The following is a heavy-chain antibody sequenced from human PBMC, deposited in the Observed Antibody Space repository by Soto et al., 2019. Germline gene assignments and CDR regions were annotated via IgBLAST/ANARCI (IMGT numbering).Heavy chain of an antibody. J-gene: IGHJ6*02. CDR1: GYTFTSYD. CDR3: ARWPDYDYDPGALYGMDV. CDR2: MNPNSGNT. Sequence: ASVKVSCKASGYTFTSYDINWVRQATGQGLEWMGWMNPNSGNTGYAQKFQGRVTMTRNTSISTAYMELSSLRSEDTAVYYCARWPDYDYDPGALYGMDVWGQGTTVTVSS. V-gene: IGHV1-8*01. D-gene: IGHD3-16*01.